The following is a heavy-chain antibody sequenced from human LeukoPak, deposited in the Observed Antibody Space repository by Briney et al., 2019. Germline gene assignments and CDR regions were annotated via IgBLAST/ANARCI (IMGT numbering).Heavy chain of an antibody. D-gene: IGHD3-16*01. J-gene: IGHJ4*02. CDR2: ISTSGAST. CDR3: AKINPYDYVWGSADY. Sequence: GGSLRLSCAASGFTFSSYAMSWVRQAPGKGLKWVSTISTSGASTYYADSVKGRFTISRDNSKNTLYLQMNSLRAEDTAVYYCAKINPYDYVWGSADYWGQGTLVTVSS. CDR1: GFTFSSYA. V-gene: IGHV3-23*01.